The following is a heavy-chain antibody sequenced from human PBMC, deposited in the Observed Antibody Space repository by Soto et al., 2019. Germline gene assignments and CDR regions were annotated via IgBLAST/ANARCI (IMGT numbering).Heavy chain of an antibody. CDR1: GGSFSGYY. CDR3: ARVTAAAWIYYYYGMDV. V-gene: IGHV4-34*01. Sequence: QVQLQQWGAGLLKPSETLSLTCAVYGGSFSGYYWSWIRQPPGKGLEWIGEINHSGSTNCNPSLKSRVTISVDTSKNQFSLKLSSVTAADTAVYYCARVTAAAWIYYYYGMDVWGQGTTVTVSS. D-gene: IGHD6-25*01. CDR2: INHSGST. J-gene: IGHJ6*02.